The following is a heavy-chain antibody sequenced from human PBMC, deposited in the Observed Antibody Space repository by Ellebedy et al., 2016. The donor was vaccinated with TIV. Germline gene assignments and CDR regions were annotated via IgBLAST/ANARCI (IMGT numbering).Heavy chain of an antibody. CDR2: ISHDGNNK. D-gene: IGHD5-18*01. J-gene: IGHJ5*02. V-gene: IGHV3-30-3*01. Sequence: GESLKISXAASAFTFSSYTMHWVRQAPGKGLEWVALISHDGNNKYYADSVKGRFSISRDNSQNTVYLQMNSLGPEDAAVYYCAQGYRGYIYGYIAPSFTISGRDSESWGQGTLVTVSS. CDR3: AQGYRGYIYGYIAPSFTISGRDSES. CDR1: AFTFSSYT.